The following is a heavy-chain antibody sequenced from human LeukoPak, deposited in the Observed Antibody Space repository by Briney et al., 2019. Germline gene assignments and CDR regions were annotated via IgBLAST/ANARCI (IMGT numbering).Heavy chain of an antibody. V-gene: IGHV1-8*01. CDR3: AKYYYDDSRAITD. D-gene: IGHD3-22*01. Sequence: GASVKVSCKASGYTFTSYDINWVRQATGQGLEWMGWMNPNSGNTGYAQKFQGRVTMTRNTSISTAYMELSSVRSEDTAVYYCAKYYYDDSRAITDWGQGTLVTVSS. CDR2: MNPNSGNT. J-gene: IGHJ4*02. CDR1: GYTFTSYD.